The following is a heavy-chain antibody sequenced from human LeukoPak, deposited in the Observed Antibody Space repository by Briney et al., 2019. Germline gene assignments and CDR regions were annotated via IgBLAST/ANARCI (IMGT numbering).Heavy chain of an antibody. CDR2: ISSSGSSI. D-gene: IGHD1-26*01. CDR1: GFSFSDYY. Sequence: GGSLRLSCAASGFSFSDYYMSWNRKAPGKGLEWISYISSSGSSIYYADSVKGRFTISRDNAKNSLYLQMNSLRAEDTAVYYCARVYSYNWVDPWGQGTLVTVSS. V-gene: IGHV3-11*04. CDR3: ARVYSYNWVDP. J-gene: IGHJ5*02.